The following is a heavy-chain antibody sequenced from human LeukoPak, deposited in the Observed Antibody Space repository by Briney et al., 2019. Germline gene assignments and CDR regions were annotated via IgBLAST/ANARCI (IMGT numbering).Heavy chain of an antibody. CDR1: GFTFSSYS. CDR3: ATKYYYDSSGYWNYYYYMDV. Sequence: TGGSLRLSCAASGFTFSSYSMNWVRQAPGKGLEWVSYISSSSSTIYYADSVKGRFTISRDNAKNSLYLQMNSLRAGDTAVYYCATKYYYDSSGYWNYYYYMDVWGKGTTVTVSS. V-gene: IGHV3-48*04. J-gene: IGHJ6*03. D-gene: IGHD3-22*01. CDR2: ISSSSSTI.